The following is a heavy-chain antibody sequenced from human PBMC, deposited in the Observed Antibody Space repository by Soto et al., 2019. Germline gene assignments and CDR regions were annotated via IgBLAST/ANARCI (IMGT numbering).Heavy chain of an antibody. CDR3: SRNHDDYGVV. Sequence: GVSLRLSCVASGSPFLSYELNWVRQAPGTEMEWVSYISKTGATIHYADSVKGRFTISRDNAKNSLYLQMNSLRAEDTAVYFCSRNHDDYGVVWGQGTMVTVSS. CDR1: GSPFLSYE. V-gene: IGHV3-48*03. D-gene: IGHD4-17*01. J-gene: IGHJ4*01. CDR2: ISKTGATI.